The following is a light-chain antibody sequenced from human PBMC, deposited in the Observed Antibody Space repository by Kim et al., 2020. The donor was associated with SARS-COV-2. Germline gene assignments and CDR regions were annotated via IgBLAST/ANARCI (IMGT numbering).Light chain of an antibody. CDR2: GAS. J-gene: IGKJ1*01. V-gene: IGKV3-15*01. CDR3: QQYNNWPPWT. Sequence: SRGGRATLSSRASQSFSSNLAWYQQKPGQAPRLLIYGASTRATGIPARFSGSGSGTEFTLTISSLQSEDFAVYYCQQYNNWPPWTFGQGTKVDIK. CDR1: QSFSSN.